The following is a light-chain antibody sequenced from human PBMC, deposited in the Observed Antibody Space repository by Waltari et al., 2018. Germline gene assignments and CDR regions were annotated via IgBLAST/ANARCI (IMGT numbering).Light chain of an antibody. Sequence: QSALTQPRSVSGSPGQSVTIPCNGTSGAVGDYNYVSVYQEQTGKAPRLTIYDVSERPSGVPDRFSASKSGNTASLTISGLQAEDEGSYHCCSRAGSSVVFGGGTKLTVL. CDR3: CSRAGSSVV. V-gene: IGLV2-11*01. J-gene: IGLJ2*01. CDR2: DVS. CDR1: SGAVGDYNY.